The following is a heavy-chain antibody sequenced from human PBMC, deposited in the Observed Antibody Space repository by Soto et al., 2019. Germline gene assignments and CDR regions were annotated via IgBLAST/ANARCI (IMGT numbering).Heavy chain of an antibody. J-gene: IGHJ4*02. D-gene: IGHD6-19*01. CDR3: ARGVGASTGWYFSY. CDR2: ISSSDTSI. V-gene: IGHV3-48*03. CDR1: GFTFSSYE. Sequence: PGGSLRLSCAASGFTFSSYEMNWVRQAPGKGLEWVSYISSSDTSIYYADSVRGRFTISRDNAKNSLYLQMNSLRAEDTAVYYCARGVGASTGWYFSYWGRGTLVTAPQ.